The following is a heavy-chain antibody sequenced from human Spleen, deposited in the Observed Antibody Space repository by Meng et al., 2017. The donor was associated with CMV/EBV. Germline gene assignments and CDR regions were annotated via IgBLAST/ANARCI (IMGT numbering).Heavy chain of an antibody. V-gene: IGHV3-21*01. D-gene: IGHD1-14*01. CDR1: AFTFSSFT. CDR2: ISSTSSYI. Sequence: GESLKISCAASAFTFSSFTMHWVRQAPGKGLEWVSSISSTSSYIYYADSVKGRFTISRDNAEDSLYLQMNSLRAEDTAVYYCARGGDHPFDAFDIWGQGTMVTVSS. J-gene: IGHJ3*02. CDR3: ARGGDHPFDAFDI.